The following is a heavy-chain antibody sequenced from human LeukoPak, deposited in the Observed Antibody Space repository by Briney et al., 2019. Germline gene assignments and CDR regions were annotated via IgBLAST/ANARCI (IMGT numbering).Heavy chain of an antibody. Sequence: SETLSLTCTVSGGSISSSSYYWGWIRQPPGKELEWIGSIYYSGSTYYNPSLKSRVTISVDTSKNQFSLKLSSVTAADTAVYYCARGSRRGYSYGYGGFDYWGQGTLVTVSS. D-gene: IGHD5-18*01. CDR1: GGSISSSSYY. J-gene: IGHJ4*02. CDR3: ARGSRRGYSYGYGGFDY. V-gene: IGHV4-39*07. CDR2: IYYSGST.